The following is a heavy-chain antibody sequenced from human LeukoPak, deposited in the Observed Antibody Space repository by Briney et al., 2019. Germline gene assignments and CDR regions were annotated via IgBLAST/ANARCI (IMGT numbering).Heavy chain of an antibody. J-gene: IGHJ4*02. D-gene: IGHD3-3*01. V-gene: IGHV1-2*02. CDR1: GYTFTGYY. CDR3: ARDRGDDFWGGFDY. CDR2: INPNSGAI. Sequence: ASVKVSCKASGYTFTGYYIHWVRQAPGQGLEWMGWINPNSGAIDYAQRFQGRVTVTRDTSISTAHMQLSGLRSDDTAVYYCARDRGDDFWGGFDYWGQGTLVTVSS.